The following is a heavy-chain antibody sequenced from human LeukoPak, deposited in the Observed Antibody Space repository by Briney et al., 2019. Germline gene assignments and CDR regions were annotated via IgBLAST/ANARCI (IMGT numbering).Heavy chain of an antibody. Sequence: ASVKVSCKASGYTFTSYYMHWVRQAPGQGLEWMEIINPSGGSTSYAQKFQGRVTMTRDTSTSTVYMELSSLRSEDTAVYYCARQDIVLIGLEYWGQGTLVTVSS. CDR3: ARQDIVLIGLEY. CDR1: GYTFTSYY. CDR2: INPSGGST. J-gene: IGHJ4*02. V-gene: IGHV1-46*01. D-gene: IGHD2-8*01.